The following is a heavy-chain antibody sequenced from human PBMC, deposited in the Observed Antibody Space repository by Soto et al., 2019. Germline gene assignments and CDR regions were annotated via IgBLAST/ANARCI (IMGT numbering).Heavy chain of an antibody. D-gene: IGHD4-4*01. J-gene: IGHJ6*02. V-gene: IGHV3-13*04. CDR1: GFTFNIYD. Sequence: EVQLVESGGGLAQPGGSLRLSCAASGFTFNIYDMHWVRQLTGKGLEWVSGIGTAGDTYYPGSVKGRFTISRENGKNSLYLQINSLRAGDTAVYYCVSSSNGQRAGDYYGMDVWGQGTTVTVSS. CDR3: VSSSNGQRAGDYYGMDV. CDR2: IGTAGDT.